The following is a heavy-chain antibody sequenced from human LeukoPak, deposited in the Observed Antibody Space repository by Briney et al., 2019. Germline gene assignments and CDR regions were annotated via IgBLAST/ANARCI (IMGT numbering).Heavy chain of an antibody. V-gene: IGHV4-34*01. CDR1: GGSFSGYY. Sequence: PSETLSLTCAVYGGSFSGYYWSWIRQPPGKGLEWIGEINHSGSTNYNPSLKSRVTISVDTSKNQFSLKLSSVTAADTAVYYCARGDVAVRGVSSGYFDYWGQGTLVTVSS. D-gene: IGHD3-10*01. CDR3: ARGDVAVRGVSSGYFDY. J-gene: IGHJ4*02. CDR2: INHSGST.